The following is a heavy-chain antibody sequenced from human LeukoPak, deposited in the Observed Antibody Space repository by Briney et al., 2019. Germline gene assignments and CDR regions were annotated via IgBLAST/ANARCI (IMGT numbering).Heavy chain of an antibody. CDR2: IWYDGSNK. CDR1: GFTFSSYG. V-gene: IGHV3-33*06. Sequence: PGRSLRLSCAASGFTFSSYGMHWVRQAPGKGLEWVAVIWYDGSNKYYADSVKGRFTISRDYSKNTLYLQMNSLRAEDTAVYYCAKVAVAGTILDYWGQGTLVTVSS. J-gene: IGHJ4*02. CDR3: AKVAVAGTILDY. D-gene: IGHD6-19*01.